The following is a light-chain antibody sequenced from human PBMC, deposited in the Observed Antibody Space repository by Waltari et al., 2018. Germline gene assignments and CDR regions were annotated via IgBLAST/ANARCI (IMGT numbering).Light chain of an antibody. V-gene: IGKV1-5*03. CDR3: LQYNTYPWT. CDR2: NTS. Sequence: DIQMTQSPSTLSASVGDRVTITCRAGQSISDSWAWYQPKPGDAPKVLIYNTSSLDSGVPSRFSGSGAGTEFSLTISSLQPDDFATYYCLQYNTYPWTFGQGTKVEIK. CDR1: QSISDS. J-gene: IGKJ1*01.